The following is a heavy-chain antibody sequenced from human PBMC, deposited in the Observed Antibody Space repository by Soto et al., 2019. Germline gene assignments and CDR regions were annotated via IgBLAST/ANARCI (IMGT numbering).Heavy chain of an antibody. CDR1: GFTCSTYW. D-gene: IGHD2-2*03. V-gene: IGHV3-7*01. CDR2: IRQDGSQK. Sequence: DVHLVDSGGGLVQPGGSLRLSCAASGFTCSTYWMSWVRQAPGKGLEWVANIRQDGSQKYYVDSVKGRFTISRENAKNSLYLHMNSLRAEDTAVYYCARGGYCSSTTCSLFDYWGQGTLVTVSS. CDR3: ARGGYCSSTTCSLFDY. J-gene: IGHJ4*02.